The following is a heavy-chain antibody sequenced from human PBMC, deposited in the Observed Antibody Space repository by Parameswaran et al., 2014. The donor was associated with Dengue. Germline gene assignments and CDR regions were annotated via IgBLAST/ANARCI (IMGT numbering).Heavy chain of an antibody. Sequence: WIRQPPGKGLEWVANIKQDGSEKYYVDSVKGRFTISRDNTKNSLYLQMNSLRAEDTAVYYCARVPSGYSYGELDYWGQGTLVTVSS. CDR3: ARVPSGYSYGELDY. D-gene: IGHD5-18*01. CDR2: IKQDGSEK. J-gene: IGHJ4*02. V-gene: IGHV3-7*01.